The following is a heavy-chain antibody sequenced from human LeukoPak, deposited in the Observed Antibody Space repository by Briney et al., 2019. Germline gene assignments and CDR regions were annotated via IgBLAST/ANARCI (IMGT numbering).Heavy chain of an antibody. J-gene: IGHJ4*02. V-gene: IGHV1-2*02. CDR1: GYTFTGYY. CDR3: ARGLDRGTGDLPY. D-gene: IGHD2-21*02. Sequence: ASVKVSCKASGYTFTGYYMHWVRQAPGQGLEWMGWINPNSGGTNYAQKFQGRVTMTRDTSISTAYMELSRLRSDDTAVYYCARGLDRGTGDLPYWGQGTLVTVSS. CDR2: INPNSGGT.